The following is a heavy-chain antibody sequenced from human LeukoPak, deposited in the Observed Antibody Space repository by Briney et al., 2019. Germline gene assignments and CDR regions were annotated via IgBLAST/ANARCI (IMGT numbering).Heavy chain of an antibody. D-gene: IGHD2-2*01. CDR1: GGSISPYY. J-gene: IGHJ6*02. Sequence: SETLSLTCSVSGGSISPYYWSWIRQAPGRGLEWIGYIYYSGNTNYNPSLKGRVTMSIDTSRNQFSLKLTSVTAADTAVYYCARAYCRTSSCYDASGGMDVWGQGTTVIVSS. CDR2: IYYSGNT. V-gene: IGHV4-59*01. CDR3: ARAYCRTSSCYDASGGMDV.